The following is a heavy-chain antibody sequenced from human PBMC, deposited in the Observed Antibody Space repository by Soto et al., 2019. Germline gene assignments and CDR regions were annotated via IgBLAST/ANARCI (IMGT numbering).Heavy chain of an antibody. J-gene: IGHJ6*02. CDR1: GDSITSYY. Sequence: QVQLQESGPGLVKPSETLSLTCTVSGDSITSYYWSWIRQPPGKGLEWLGYIYYTGSTTYNPSLKSRVTISLDTSKNQFSLKLNSVTAADTAVYYCARHAFGSGFYYGMGVCGQGTTVTVSS. D-gene: IGHD3-10*01. CDR3: ARHAFGSGFYYGMGV. CDR2: IYYTGST. V-gene: IGHV4-59*08.